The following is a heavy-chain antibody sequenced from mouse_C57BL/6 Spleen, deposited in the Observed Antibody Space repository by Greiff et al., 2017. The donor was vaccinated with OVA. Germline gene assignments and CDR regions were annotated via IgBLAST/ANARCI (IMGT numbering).Heavy chain of an antibody. CDR1: GFTFSSYA. D-gene: IGHD1-1*01. J-gene: IGHJ1*03. V-gene: IGHV5-9-1*02. CDR2: ISSGGDYI. CDR3: TRAPHYYGSSYGYFDV. Sequence: EVKLMESGEGLVKPGGSLKLSCAASGFTFSSYAMSWVRQTPEKRLEWVAYISSGGDYIYYADTVKGRFTISRDNARNTLYLQMSSLKSEDTAMYYCTRAPHYYGSSYGYFDVWGTGTTVTVSS.